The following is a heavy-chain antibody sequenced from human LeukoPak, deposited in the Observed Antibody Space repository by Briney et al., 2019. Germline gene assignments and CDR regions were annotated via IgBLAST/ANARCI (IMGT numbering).Heavy chain of an antibody. V-gene: IGHV6-1*01. CDR3: ARDQLELPYYYYGMDV. J-gene: IGHJ6*02. CDR1: GDSVSSNSAA. Sequence: SQTLSLTCAISGDSVSSNSAAWHWIRQSPSRGLEWLGRTYYRSKWYNDYAVSVKSRITINPDTSKNQFSLQLNSVTPEDTAVYYCARDQLELPYYYYGMDVWGQGTTVTVSS. CDR2: TYYRSKWYN. D-gene: IGHD1-7*01.